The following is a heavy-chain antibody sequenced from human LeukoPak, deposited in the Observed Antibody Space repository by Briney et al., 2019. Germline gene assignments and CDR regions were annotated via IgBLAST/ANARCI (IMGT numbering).Heavy chain of an antibody. V-gene: IGHV3-11*01. CDR2: ISSSGSTI. D-gene: IGHD6-13*01. J-gene: IGHJ4*02. CDR3: ASTPRGSWHDSFDY. CDR1: GFTFSDYY. Sequence: GGSLRLSCAASGFTFSDYYMSWLRQAPGKGLEWVSYISSSGSTIYYADSVKGRFTISRDNAKNSLYLQMNSLRAEDTAVYYCASTPRGSWHDSFDYWGQGTLVTVSS.